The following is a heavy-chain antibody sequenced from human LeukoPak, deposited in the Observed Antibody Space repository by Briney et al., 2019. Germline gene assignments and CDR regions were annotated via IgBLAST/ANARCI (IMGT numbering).Heavy chain of an antibody. Sequence: GGSLRLSCAASGFTFSNAWMSWVRQAPGKGLEWVGRIKSKTDGGTTDYAAPVKGRFTISRDDSKNTLYLQMNSLKTEDTAVYYCTTDRENYGGNTFAYWGQGTLVIVSS. J-gene: IGHJ4*02. CDR3: TTDRENYGGNTFAY. V-gene: IGHV3-15*01. CDR2: IKSKTDGGTT. D-gene: IGHD4-23*01. CDR1: GFTFSNAW.